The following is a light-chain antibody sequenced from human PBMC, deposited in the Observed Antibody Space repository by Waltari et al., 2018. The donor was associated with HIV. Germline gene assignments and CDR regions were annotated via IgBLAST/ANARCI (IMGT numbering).Light chain of an antibody. CDR1: NSNIGAGYD. J-gene: IGLJ2*01. CDR3: QSYDKCLSESV. V-gene: IGLV1-40*01. CDR2: VAI. Sequence: QSVLTQPPSVSGAPGQRVTISCTGNNSNIGAGYDVHWYQQLPGTSHKFFICVAINRPSWVPDRVSVSMSGTFASLAITGHQAEDKADYYCQSYDKCLSESVFGGGAKQTVL.